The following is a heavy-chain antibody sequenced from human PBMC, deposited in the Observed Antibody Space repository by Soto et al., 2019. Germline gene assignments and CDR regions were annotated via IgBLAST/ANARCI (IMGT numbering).Heavy chain of an antibody. CDR1: GFTFDDYA. Sequence: EVQLVESGGGLVQPGRSLRLSCAASGFTFDDYAMHWVRQAPGKGLEWVSGISWNSGSIGYADSVKGRFTISRDNAKNSLYLQMNSLRAEDTALYYCAKERSNNFDGVRSGMDVWGQGTTVTVSS. V-gene: IGHV3-9*01. J-gene: IGHJ6*02. CDR3: AKERSNNFDGVRSGMDV. D-gene: IGHD3-9*01. CDR2: ISWNSGSI.